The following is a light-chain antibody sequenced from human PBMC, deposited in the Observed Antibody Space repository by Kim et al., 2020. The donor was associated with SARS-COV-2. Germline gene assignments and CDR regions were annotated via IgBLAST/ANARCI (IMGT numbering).Light chain of an antibody. CDR3: QVWDSSSDQGV. CDR2: YDS. CDR1: NIGSKS. V-gene: IGLV3-21*04. Sequence: SYELTQPPSVSVAPGKTARITCGGNNIGSKSVHWYQQKPGQAPVLVIYYDSDRPSGIPERFSGSNSGNTATLTISRVEAGDEADYYCQVWDSSSDQGVFGEGTQLTVL. J-gene: IGLJ3*02.